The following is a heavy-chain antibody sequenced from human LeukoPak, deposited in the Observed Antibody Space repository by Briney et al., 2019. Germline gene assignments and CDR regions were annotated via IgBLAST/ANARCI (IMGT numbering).Heavy chain of an antibody. J-gene: IGHJ3*02. D-gene: IGHD2-2*01. CDR3: AVIVVVPAAADAFDI. Sequence: GGSLRLSCAASGFTFSSYAMSWVRQAPGKGLEWISAISGSGGSTYYADSVKGRFTISRDNSKNTLYLQMNGLRAEDTAVYYCAVIVVVPAAADAFDIWGQGTMVTVSS. CDR1: GFTFSSYA. CDR2: ISGSGGST. V-gene: IGHV3-23*01.